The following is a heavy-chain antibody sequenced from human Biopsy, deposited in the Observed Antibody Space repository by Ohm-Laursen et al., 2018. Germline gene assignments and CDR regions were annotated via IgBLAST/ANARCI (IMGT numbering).Heavy chain of an antibody. CDR2: NIPILGTG. J-gene: IGHJ1*01. CDR3: ATKLTGYFHH. V-gene: IGHV1-69*06. D-gene: IGHD3-9*01. CDR1: GGTFSNYG. Sequence: SVKACKPPGGTFSNYGVNWVRQAPGQGLEWLGGNIPILGTGNYAQKFQDRVTVAADTSTSTATMELRSLRSDDTAVYYCATKLTGYFHHWGQGTLVIVSS.